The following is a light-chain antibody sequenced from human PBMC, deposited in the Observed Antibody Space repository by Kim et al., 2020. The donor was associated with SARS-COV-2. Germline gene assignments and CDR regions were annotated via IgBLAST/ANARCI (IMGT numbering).Light chain of an antibody. CDR3: QKCDSSPWT. Sequence: EIQMTQSPSSLSVSVGERATITCRASQDISNYLAWFQLKPGKAPKLLNDAASALQPGVPSRFSGSGSGTDFTLTVTSLQPEDVATYYCQKCDSSPWTFGQGTKVDIK. CDR1: QDISNY. J-gene: IGKJ1*01. CDR2: AAS. V-gene: IGKV1-27*01.